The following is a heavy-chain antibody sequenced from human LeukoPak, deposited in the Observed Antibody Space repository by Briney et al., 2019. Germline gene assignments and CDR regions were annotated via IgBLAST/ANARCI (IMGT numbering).Heavy chain of an antibody. CDR1: GFTFDDYA. Sequence: QSGGSLRLSCAASGFTFDDYAMHWVRQAPGKGLEWVSGISWNSGSIGYADSAQGRYTISRDNAKNTLYLQMNSLRAEDTAVYYGSVGCYDGSGDLWGQGTLVTVSS. J-gene: IGHJ4*02. V-gene: IGHV3-9*01. D-gene: IGHD3-22*01. CDR2: ISWNSGSI. CDR3: SVGCYDGSGDL.